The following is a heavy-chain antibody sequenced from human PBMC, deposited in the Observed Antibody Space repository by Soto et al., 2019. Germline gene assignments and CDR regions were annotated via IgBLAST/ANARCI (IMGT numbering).Heavy chain of an antibody. Sequence: EVQLVESGGGLVKPGGSLRLSCAASGFTFSSYSMNWVRQAPGKGLEWVSSISSSSSYIYYADSVKGRFTISRDNAKNSLYLQMNSRRAEDTAVYYCARDMRVAARHDYWGQGTLVTVSS. CDR1: GFTFSSYS. D-gene: IGHD6-6*01. CDR2: ISSSSSYI. V-gene: IGHV3-21*01. J-gene: IGHJ4*02. CDR3: ARDMRVAARHDY.